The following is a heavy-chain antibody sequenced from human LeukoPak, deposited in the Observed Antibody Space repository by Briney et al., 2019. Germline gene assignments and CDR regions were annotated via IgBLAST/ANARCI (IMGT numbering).Heavy chain of an antibody. D-gene: IGHD1-26*01. CDR3: ERRVTVVGATPDY. CDR2: IYYSGST. Sequence: SETLSLTCTDPGGSISSSSYYWGWIRQPPGKGLEWLGSIYYSGSTYYNPSLKSRVTISVDTSKNQFSQKLGSVTAADTAVYYCERRVTVVGATPDYWGQGTLVTVSS. V-gene: IGHV4-39*01. J-gene: IGHJ4*02. CDR1: GGSISSSSYY.